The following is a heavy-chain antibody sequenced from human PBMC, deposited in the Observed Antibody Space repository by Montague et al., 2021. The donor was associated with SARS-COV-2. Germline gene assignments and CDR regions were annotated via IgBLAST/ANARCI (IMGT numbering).Heavy chain of an antibody. Sequence: CAISGDSVSSNIATWNWIRQSPSRGLEWLGRTYYRSKWNNDYAESVKSRITIDPDTSKHQFFLHLNSVTPEDTAVYYCARKPVGSKYYFDFWGQGTLVTVSS. J-gene: IGHJ4*02. CDR3: ARKPVGSKYYFDF. V-gene: IGHV6-1*01. CDR2: TYYRSKWNN. CDR1: GDSVSSNIAT. D-gene: IGHD4-11*01.